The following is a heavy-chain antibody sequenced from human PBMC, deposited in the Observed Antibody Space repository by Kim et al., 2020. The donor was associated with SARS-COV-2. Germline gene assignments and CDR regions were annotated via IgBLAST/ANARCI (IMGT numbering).Heavy chain of an antibody. CDR1: GFTFSSYS. CDR3: ARVDIAAAGKIQPDY. V-gene: IGHV3-48*02. J-gene: IGHJ4*02. Sequence: GGSLRLSCAACGFTFSSYSMNWVRQAPGKGLEWVSYISSSSSTIYYADSVKGRFTISRDNAKNSLYLQMNSLRDEDTAVYYCARVDIAAAGKIQPDYWGQGTLVTVSS. CDR2: ISSSSSTI. D-gene: IGHD6-13*01.